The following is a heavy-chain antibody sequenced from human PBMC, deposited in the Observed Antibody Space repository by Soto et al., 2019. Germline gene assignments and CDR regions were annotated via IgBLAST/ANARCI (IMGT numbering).Heavy chain of an antibody. CDR3: AKGLHYDYKKHPDS. CDR2: ISWNSGSI. D-gene: IGHD3-16*01. V-gene: IGHV3-9*01. Sequence: EVQLVESGGGLVQPGRSLRLSCAASGFTFDDYAMHWVRQAPGKGLEWVSGISWNSGSIGYADSVKGRFTISRDNAKNSLYLQMNSLRAEDTALYYCAKGLHYDYKKHPDSWGQGTLVTVSS. CDR1: GFTFDDYA. J-gene: IGHJ4*02.